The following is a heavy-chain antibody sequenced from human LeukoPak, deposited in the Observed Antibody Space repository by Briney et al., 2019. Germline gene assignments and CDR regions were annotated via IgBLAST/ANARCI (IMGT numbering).Heavy chain of an antibody. CDR1: GFTFSAYG. V-gene: IGHV3-23*01. CDR3: ARDGYSGSDAL. J-gene: IGHJ4*02. CDR2: ISDRGDNT. Sequence: GGTLRLSCAASGFTFSAYGMTWVRQAPGKGLEWVSHISDRGDNTYYADSVKGRFTISRDNSKNTLYLQMNSLSADDTAVYYCARDGYSGSDALWGQGTLVTVSS. D-gene: IGHD5-12*01.